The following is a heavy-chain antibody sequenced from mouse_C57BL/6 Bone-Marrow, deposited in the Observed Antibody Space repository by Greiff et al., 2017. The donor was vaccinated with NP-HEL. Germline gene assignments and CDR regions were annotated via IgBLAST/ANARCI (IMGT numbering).Heavy chain of an antibody. Sequence: EVQGVESGGGLVKPGGSLKLSCAASGFTFSSYAMSWVRQTPEKRLEWVATISDGGSYTYYPDNVKGRFTISRDNAKNNLYLQMSHLKSEDTAMYYCAREGNGYYTDYWGQGTTLTVSS. J-gene: IGHJ2*01. CDR2: ISDGGSYT. V-gene: IGHV5-4*01. CDR1: GFTFSSYA. CDR3: AREGNGYYTDY. D-gene: IGHD2-2*01.